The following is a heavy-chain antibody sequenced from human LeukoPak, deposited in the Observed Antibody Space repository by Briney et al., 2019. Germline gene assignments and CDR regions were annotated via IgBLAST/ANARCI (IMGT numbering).Heavy chain of an antibody. CDR2: IYYSGNT. CDR1: GGSISSYY. V-gene: IGHV4-59*12. CDR3: ARTYCSGGSCHFDY. J-gene: IGHJ4*02. Sequence: SETLSLTCTVSGGSISSYYWSWIRQPPGKGLEWIGYIYYSGNTDSNPSLKSRVTISVDTSTNQFSLKLSSVTAADTAVYYCARTYCSGGSCHFDYWGQGTLVTVSS. D-gene: IGHD2-15*01.